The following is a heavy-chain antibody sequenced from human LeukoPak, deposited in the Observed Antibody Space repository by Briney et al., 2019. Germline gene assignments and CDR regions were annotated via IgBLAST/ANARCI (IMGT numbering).Heavy chain of an antibody. Sequence: GGSLRLSCAAPGFTFSNYNMNWVRQAPGKGLEWVAYISSSGATTYYADSVKGRFTISRDNAKKSLHLQMNSLRAEDTAVYYCARDRLRFDYWGQGTLVTVSS. CDR3: ARDRLRFDY. CDR2: ISSSGATT. D-gene: IGHD3-16*01. CDR1: GFTFSNYN. V-gene: IGHV3-48*04. J-gene: IGHJ4*02.